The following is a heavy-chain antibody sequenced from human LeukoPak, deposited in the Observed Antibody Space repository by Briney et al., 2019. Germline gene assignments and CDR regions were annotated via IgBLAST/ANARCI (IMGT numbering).Heavy chain of an antibody. CDR2: ISYNGTDK. D-gene: IGHD2-15*01. CDR1: GFTFSSYA. Sequence: RPGGSLRLSCAASGFTFSSYAMHWVRQAPGKGLEWVAVISYNGTDKYYADSVRGRFTISRDNSKNTVNVQMNSLTAEDAGVYYCARDSPPTPNCFDPWGQGTLVTVSS. J-gene: IGHJ5*02. CDR3: ARDSPPTPNCFDP. V-gene: IGHV3-30*04.